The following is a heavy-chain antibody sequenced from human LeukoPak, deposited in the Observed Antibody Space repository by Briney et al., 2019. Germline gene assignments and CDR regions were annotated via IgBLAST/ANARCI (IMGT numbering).Heavy chain of an antibody. Sequence: GGSLRLSCAASGFTFTSYAMSWVRQAPGKGLEWVSAISGSGGSTYYADSVKGRFTISRDNSKNTLYLQMNSLRAEDTAVYYCAKCSGYSYGSFDYWGQGTLVTVSS. CDR3: AKCSGYSYGSFDY. CDR1: GFTFTSYA. CDR2: ISGSGGST. J-gene: IGHJ4*02. V-gene: IGHV3-23*01. D-gene: IGHD5-18*01.